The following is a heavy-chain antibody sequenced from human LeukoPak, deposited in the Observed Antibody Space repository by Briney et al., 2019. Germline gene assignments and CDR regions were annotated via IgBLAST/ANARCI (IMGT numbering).Heavy chain of an antibody. CDR2: IIPIFGTA. D-gene: IGHD3-22*01. V-gene: IGHV1-69*13. Sequence: SVKVSCKASGGTFSSYAISWVRQAPGQGLEWMGGIIPIFGTANYAQKFQGRVTITADESTSTAYMELSSLRSEDTAVYYCAREHLDYYYDSSGYYLYWYFDLWGRGTLVTVSS. J-gene: IGHJ2*01. CDR3: AREHLDYYYDSSGYYLYWYFDL. CDR1: GGTFSSYA.